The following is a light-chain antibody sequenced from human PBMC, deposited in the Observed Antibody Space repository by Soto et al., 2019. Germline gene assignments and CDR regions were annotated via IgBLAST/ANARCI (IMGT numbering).Light chain of an antibody. CDR2: KAS. CDR3: QQYTTYPLT. V-gene: IGKV1-5*03. CDR1: QTLTGW. J-gene: IGKJ4*01. Sequence: DIHMTQSPSTLSASVGDSAAITCRASQTLTGWLAWYQQKPGKAPKLLISKASNLESGVPSRFSGSGSGTDFTLTISSLQPDDFATYFCQQYTTYPLTFGGGTKVDIK.